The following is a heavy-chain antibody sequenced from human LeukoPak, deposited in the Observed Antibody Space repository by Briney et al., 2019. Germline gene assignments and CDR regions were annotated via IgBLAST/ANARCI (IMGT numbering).Heavy chain of an antibody. CDR2: ISSSSSTI. Sequence: GGSLRLSCAASGFTFSSYSMNWVRQAPGKGLEWVSYISSSSSTIYYADSVKGRFTISRDNAKNSLYLQMNSLRAEDTAVYYCARDSSSGSYTAFDIWGQGTMVTVSS. D-gene: IGHD3-10*01. J-gene: IGHJ3*02. CDR1: GFTFSSYS. V-gene: IGHV3-48*01. CDR3: ARDSSSGSYTAFDI.